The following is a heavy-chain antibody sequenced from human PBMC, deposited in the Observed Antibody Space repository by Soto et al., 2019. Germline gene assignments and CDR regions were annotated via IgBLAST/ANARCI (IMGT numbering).Heavy chain of an antibody. J-gene: IGHJ6*02. CDR2: TRNKANSYST. Sequence: AGGSLRLSCAASGFTFNDHYMDWVRQGPGKGLEWVGRTRNKANSYSTDYAASVKGRFTISRDDSKNTVFLQMNSLRAEDTAVYHCARVYTGITPSNYYYYGMDVWGQGTTVTVSS. V-gene: IGHV3-72*01. CDR3: ARVYTGITPSNYYYYGMDV. D-gene: IGHD1-7*01. CDR1: GFTFNDHY.